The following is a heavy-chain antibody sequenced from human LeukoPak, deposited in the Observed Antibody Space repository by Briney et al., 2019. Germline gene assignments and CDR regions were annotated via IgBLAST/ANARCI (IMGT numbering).Heavy chain of an antibody. Sequence: GMSLRLSCVASKFTFSHFGMHWVRQAPGKGLEWVAVNWNDGSSQYYADSVKGRFTVSRDNSQNTVYLQMNSLRPEDTAVYYCAKDAQRGFDYSNSLENWGQGTLVTVSS. V-gene: IGHV3-33*06. CDR3: AKDAQRGFDYSNSLEN. J-gene: IGHJ4*02. D-gene: IGHD4-11*01. CDR2: NWNDGSSQ. CDR1: KFTFSHFG.